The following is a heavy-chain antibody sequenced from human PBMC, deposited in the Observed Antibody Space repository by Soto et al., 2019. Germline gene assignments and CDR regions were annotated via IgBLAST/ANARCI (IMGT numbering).Heavy chain of an antibody. Sequence: GGSLRLSCAASGFTFSSYGMHWVRQAPGKGLEWVAVISYDGSNKYYADSVKGRFTISRDNSKNTLYLQMNSLRAEDTAVYYCAKGFQDIVVVPAAILHYYYYYGMDVWGQGTTVTVSS. V-gene: IGHV3-30*18. CDR3: AKGFQDIVVVPAAILHYYYYYGMDV. CDR1: GFTFSSYG. D-gene: IGHD2-2*01. J-gene: IGHJ6*02. CDR2: ISYDGSNK.